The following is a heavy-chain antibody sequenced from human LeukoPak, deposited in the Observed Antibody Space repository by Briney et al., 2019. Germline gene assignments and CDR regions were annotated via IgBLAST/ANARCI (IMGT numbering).Heavy chain of an antibody. CDR3: ARDLAGPPQEAFDI. J-gene: IGHJ3*02. CDR2: IKQEGSEK. CDR1: GFTFSSYW. Sequence: GGSLRLSCAASGFTFSSYWMSWVRQAPGKGLEWVAHIKQEGSEKYYVDSVKGRFTISRDNAENSLYLQMTSLRAEDTAVYYCARDLAGPPQEAFDIWGQGTMVTVSS. V-gene: IGHV3-7*01.